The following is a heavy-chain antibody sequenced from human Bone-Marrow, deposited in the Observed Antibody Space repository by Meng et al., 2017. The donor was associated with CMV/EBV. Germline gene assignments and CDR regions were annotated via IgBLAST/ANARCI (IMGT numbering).Heavy chain of an antibody. CDR3: AASKYAIAPRQDY. CDR2: INPIFGTA. CDR1: GGTFNSHA. J-gene: IGHJ4*01. V-gene: IGHV1-69*06. Sequence: KASGGTFNSHAMSWVRQTPGQGLEWMGVINPIFGTANYGQKFQVRVTISVDKSTNTAYLALSSLTSEDTATYYCAASKYAIAPRQDYWGHGTLVTVSS. D-gene: IGHD6-6*01.